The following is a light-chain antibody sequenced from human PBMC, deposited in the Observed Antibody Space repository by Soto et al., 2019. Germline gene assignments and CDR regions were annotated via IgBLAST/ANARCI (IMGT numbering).Light chain of an antibody. CDR2: AAS. V-gene: IGKV1-39*01. CDR1: QSISSY. J-gene: IGKJ2*01. Sequence: IQMTQSPSSLSASVGDRVTITCRASQSISSYLNWYQQKPGKAPKLLIYAASSLQSGVPSRFSGSGSGKDFTITISSLQPEDFATYYCQKSYSTPTFGPGTKLEIK. CDR3: QKSYSTPT.